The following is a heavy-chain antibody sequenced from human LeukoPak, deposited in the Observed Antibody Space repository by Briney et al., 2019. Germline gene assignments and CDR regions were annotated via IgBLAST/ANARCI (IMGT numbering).Heavy chain of an antibody. J-gene: IGHJ3*02. D-gene: IGHD2-21*02. CDR2: IIYIFGTA. CDR1: GGTFSSYT. V-gene: IGHV1-69*06. Sequence: SVKVSCKTSGGTFSSYTINWVRQAPGQGLEWMGGIIYIFGTANYAQKFQGRVTITADKSTSTAYMELSSLRSEDTAVYYCARAGIVVVTGGGAFDTWGQGTMVTVSS. CDR3: ARAGIVVVTGGGAFDT.